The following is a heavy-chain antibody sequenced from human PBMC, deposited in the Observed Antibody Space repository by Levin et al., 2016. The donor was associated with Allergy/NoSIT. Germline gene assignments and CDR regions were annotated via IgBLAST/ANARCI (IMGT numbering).Heavy chain of an antibody. Sequence: WIRQPPGKGLEWVGRIKSKTDGGTTDYAAPVKGRFTISRDDSKNTLYLQMNSLKTEDTAVYYCTIPIVVALNAFDIWGQGTMVTVSS. CDR2: IKSKTDGGTT. V-gene: IGHV3-15*01. J-gene: IGHJ3*02. D-gene: IGHD3-22*01. CDR3: TIPIVVALNAFDI.